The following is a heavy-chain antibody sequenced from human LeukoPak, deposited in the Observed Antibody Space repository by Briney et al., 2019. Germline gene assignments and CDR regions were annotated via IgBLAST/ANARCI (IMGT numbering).Heavy chain of an antibody. J-gene: IGHJ5*02. CDR1: GFTFSSYS. CDR3: ARDPSVVVAAEGWFDP. V-gene: IGHV3-21*01. Sequence: GGSLRLSCAASGFTFSSYSMNWVRQAPGKGLEWVSSISSSSSYIYYADSVKGRFTISRDNAKNSLYLQMNSLRAEDTAVYYCARDPSVVVAAEGWFDPWGQGTLVTVSS. D-gene: IGHD2-15*01. CDR2: ISSSSSYI.